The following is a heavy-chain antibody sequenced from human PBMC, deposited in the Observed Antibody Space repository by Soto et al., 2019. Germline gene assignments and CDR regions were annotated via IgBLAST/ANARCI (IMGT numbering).Heavy chain of an antibody. V-gene: IGHV1-2*04. J-gene: IGHJ2*01. CDR1: GYTFTGYY. CDR2: INPNSGGT. D-gene: IGHD6-13*01. Sequence: QVQLVQSGAEVKKPGASVKVSCKASGYTFTGYYMHWVRQAPGQGLEWMGWINPNSGGTNYAQKFQGWVTMTMDTSISTAYMELSRLRSDDTAVYYCARAIAAAGTGTSTDHWYFDLWGRGTLVTVSS. CDR3: ARAIAAAGTGTSTDHWYFDL.